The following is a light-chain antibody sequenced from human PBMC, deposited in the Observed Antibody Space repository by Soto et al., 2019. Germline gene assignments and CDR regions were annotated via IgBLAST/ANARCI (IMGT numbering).Light chain of an antibody. CDR1: QSVTTNQ. J-gene: IGKJ2*01. CDR2: DAS. Sequence: EIVLTQSPGTLSLSPGERATLSCRASQSVTTNQLAWFQRKPGQAPRLLIYDASGRATGIPDRFSGSGSGTDFTLTISRLEPEDFAVYYCQQYGSSFLTFGQGTKLEIK. V-gene: IGKV3-20*01. CDR3: QQYGSSFLT.